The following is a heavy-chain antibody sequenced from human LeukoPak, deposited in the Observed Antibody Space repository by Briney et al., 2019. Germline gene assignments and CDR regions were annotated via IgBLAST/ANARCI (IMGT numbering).Heavy chain of an antibody. J-gene: IGHJ4*02. CDR3: AREPGYYGSGSCYFDY. D-gene: IGHD3-10*01. CDR2: IYTSGST. V-gene: IGHV4-4*07. CDR1: GGSISSYY. Sequence: SETLSLTCTVSGGSISSYYWSWIRQPAGKGLEWIGRIYTSGSTNYNPSLKSRVTMSVDTSKNQFSLKLSSVTAADTAVYYCAREPGYYGSGSCYFDYWGQGTLVTVSS.